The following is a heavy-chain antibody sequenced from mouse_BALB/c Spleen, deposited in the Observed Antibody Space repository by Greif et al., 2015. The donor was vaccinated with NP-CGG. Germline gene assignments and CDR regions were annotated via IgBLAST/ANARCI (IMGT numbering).Heavy chain of an antibody. CDR3: ARQGIYLAMDY. D-gene: IGHD2-1*01. CDR2: ISSGGSYT. CDR1: GFTFSSYG. V-gene: IGHV5-6*01. Sequence: EVQRVESGGDLVKPGGSLKLSCAASGFTFSSYGMSWVRQTPDKRLEWVATISSGGSYTYYPDSVKGRFTISRDNAKNTLYLQMSSLKSEDTAMYYCARQGIYLAMDYWGQGTSVTVSS. J-gene: IGHJ4*01.